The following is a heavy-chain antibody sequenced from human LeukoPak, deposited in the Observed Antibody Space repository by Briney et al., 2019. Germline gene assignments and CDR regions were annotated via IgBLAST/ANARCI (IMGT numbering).Heavy chain of an antibody. CDR3: AKENYYDSSGYSFGDAFDI. D-gene: IGHD3-22*01. CDR1: GFTFSDYY. V-gene: IGHV3-11*06. J-gene: IGHJ3*02. CDR2: ISSSSSYT. Sequence: GGSLRLSCAASGFTFSDYYMSWIRQAPGKGLEWVSYISSSSSYTNYADSVKGRFTISRDNAKNSLYLQMNSLRAEDTAVYYCAKENYYDSSGYSFGDAFDIWSQGTMVTVSS.